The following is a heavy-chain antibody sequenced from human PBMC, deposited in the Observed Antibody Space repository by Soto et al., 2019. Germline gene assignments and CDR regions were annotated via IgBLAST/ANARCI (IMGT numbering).Heavy chain of an antibody. Sequence: SVKVSCKASGGTFSSYAISWVLQAPGQGLEWMGGIIPIFGTANYAQKFQGRVTITADESTSTAYMELSSLRSEDTAVYYCARDPYYYDSSGYYRDYWGQGTLVTVSS. CDR3: ARDPYYYDSSGYYRDY. J-gene: IGHJ4*02. V-gene: IGHV1-69*13. CDR2: IIPIFGTA. CDR1: GGTFSSYA. D-gene: IGHD3-22*01.